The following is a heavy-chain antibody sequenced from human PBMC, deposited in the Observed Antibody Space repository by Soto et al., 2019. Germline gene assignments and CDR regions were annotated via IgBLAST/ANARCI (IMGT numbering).Heavy chain of an antibody. CDR1: GGSIRGSAYY. D-gene: IGHD3-10*01. V-gene: IGHV4-39*01. Sequence: HLQLQESGPGLVKPSETLSLTCSVSGGSIRGSAYYWGWIRQPPGKGLEWIGSIYYIGTTNYNPSLKSRVTISVDTSENQFSLKLSSVTAADAAVYYCARYYGSGTYWDDDWGQGTLVTVSS. J-gene: IGHJ4*02. CDR3: ARYYGSGTYWDDD. CDR2: IYYIGTT.